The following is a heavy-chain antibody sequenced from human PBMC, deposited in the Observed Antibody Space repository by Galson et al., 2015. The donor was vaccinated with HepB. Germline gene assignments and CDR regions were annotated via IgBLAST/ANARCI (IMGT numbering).Heavy chain of an antibody. J-gene: IGHJ6*03. V-gene: IGHV3-23*01. CDR3: AKIPYDYIWGSYRPSYYMDV. CDR2: ISGSGGST. Sequence: SLRLSCAASGFTFSSYAMSWVRQAPGKGLEWVSAISGSGGSTYYADSVKGRFTISRDNSKNTLYLQMNSLRAEDTAVYYCAKIPYDYIWGSYRPSYYMDVWGKGTTVTVSS. CDR1: GFTFSSYA. D-gene: IGHD3-16*02.